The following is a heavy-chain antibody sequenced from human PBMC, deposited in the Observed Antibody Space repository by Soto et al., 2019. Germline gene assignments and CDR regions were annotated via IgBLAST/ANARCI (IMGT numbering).Heavy chain of an antibody. CDR1: GFNFSNYG. Sequence: QVQLVESGGGVVHPGRSLRLSCAASGFNFSNYGMQWVRQAPGKGLEGGAHIWYDGSNKYYADSVKGRFTISRDNSKNTLYLQMDSLRPDDTAVYYCASASGATVSWGQGTLVTV. CDR3: ASASGATVS. J-gene: IGHJ5*02. D-gene: IGHD3-10*01. CDR2: IWYDGSNK. V-gene: IGHV3-33*01.